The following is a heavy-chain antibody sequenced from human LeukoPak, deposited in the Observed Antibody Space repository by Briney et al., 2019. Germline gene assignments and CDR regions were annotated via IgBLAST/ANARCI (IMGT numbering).Heavy chain of an antibody. J-gene: IGHJ4*02. CDR1: GFTFSSYE. CDR3: ARGWGLSY. V-gene: IGHV3-48*03. D-gene: IGHD2/OR15-2a*01. Sequence: GGSLRLSCAASGFTFSSYEMHWVRLSPGKGLEWLSYISTSGTSIFYADSVKGRFTISRDNAKNSLYLQMNSLRGEDTAVYYCARGWGLSYWGQGTLVTVSS. CDR2: ISTSGTSI.